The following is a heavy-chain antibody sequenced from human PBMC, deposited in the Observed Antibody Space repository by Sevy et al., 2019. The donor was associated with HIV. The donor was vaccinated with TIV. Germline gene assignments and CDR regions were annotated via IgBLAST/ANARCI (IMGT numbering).Heavy chain of an antibody. J-gene: IGHJ6*02. CDR3: ARGVYYYGSGRSLAGMDV. Sequence: ASVKVSCKASGGTFSSYAISWVRQAPGQGLEWMGGIIPIFGTANYAQKFQGRVTITADESTSTANMELSSLRSEDTAVYYCARGVYYYGSGRSLAGMDVWGQGTTVTVSS. V-gene: IGHV1-69*13. CDR2: IIPIFGTA. D-gene: IGHD3-10*01. CDR1: GGTFSSYA.